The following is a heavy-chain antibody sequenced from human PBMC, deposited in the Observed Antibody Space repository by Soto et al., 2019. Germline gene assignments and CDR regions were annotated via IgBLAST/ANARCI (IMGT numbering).Heavy chain of an antibody. Sequence: ETLSLTCTVSGGSISSSSYYWGWIRQPPGKGLEWIGSIYYSGSTYYNPSLKSRVTISVDTSKNQFSLKLSSVTAADTGPYKCARRPGGSYYFDYWGQGTLVNVSS. CDR2: IYYSGST. J-gene: IGHJ4*02. D-gene: IGHD2-15*01. V-gene: IGHV4-39*01. CDR3: ARRPGGSYYFDY. CDR1: GGSISSSSYY.